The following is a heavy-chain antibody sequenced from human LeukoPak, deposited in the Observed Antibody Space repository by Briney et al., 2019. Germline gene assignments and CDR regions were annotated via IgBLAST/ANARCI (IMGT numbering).Heavy chain of an antibody. CDR1: GGSISSGGYS. CDR2: IYHSGST. J-gene: IGHJ4*02. D-gene: IGHD3-22*01. Sequence: PSQTLSLTCAVSGGSISSGGYSWSWIRQPPGKGLEWIGYIYHSGSTYYDPSLKSRVTISVDRSKNQFSLKLSSVTAADTAVYYCARGGNYYDSSGYSDVPYYLDYWGQGTLVTVSS. CDR3: ARGGNYYDSSGYSDVPYYLDY. V-gene: IGHV4-30-2*01.